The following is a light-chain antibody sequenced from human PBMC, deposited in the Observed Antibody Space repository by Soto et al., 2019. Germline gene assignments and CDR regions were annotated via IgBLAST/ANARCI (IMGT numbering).Light chain of an antibody. CDR2: DAS. CDR3: QQYNSYSVNA. V-gene: IGKV1-5*01. J-gene: IGKJ1*01. CDR1: QSISSW. Sequence: DIQMTQSPSTLSASVGDRVTITCRASQSISSWLAWYQQKPGKAPKLLIYDASSLESGVPSRFSGSGSGTEFTLTISSLQPDDFATYYCQQYNSYSVNAFGQGTKV.